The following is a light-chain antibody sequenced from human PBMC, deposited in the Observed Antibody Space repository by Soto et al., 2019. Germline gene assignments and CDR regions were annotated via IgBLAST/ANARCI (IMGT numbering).Light chain of an antibody. J-gene: IGKJ4*01. Sequence: DIQMTQSPSSLSASLGDSVTITCQASHDISNYLNWYQHKPGKAPKLLIYDVSNLEAGVPSRFSGSGSGTDFVFTISNLLPEDIATYYCQQYDNLLLTFGGGTKVDIK. CDR1: HDISNY. CDR3: QQYDNLLLT. CDR2: DVS. V-gene: IGKV1-33*01.